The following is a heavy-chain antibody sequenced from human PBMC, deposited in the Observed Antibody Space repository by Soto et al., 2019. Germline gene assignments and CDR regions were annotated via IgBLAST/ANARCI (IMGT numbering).Heavy chain of an antibody. Sequence: LCGGSISSGGYYWSWIRQYPGKGLEWIGYIFYSGTTYYNPSLKSRVTISVDTSKNQFSLKLSSVSAADTAVYYCARRVDPWGKGTRVTASS. V-gene: IGHV4-31*02. J-gene: IGHJ5*02. CDR2: IFYSGTT. CDR3: ARRVDP. CDR1: GGSISSGGYY.